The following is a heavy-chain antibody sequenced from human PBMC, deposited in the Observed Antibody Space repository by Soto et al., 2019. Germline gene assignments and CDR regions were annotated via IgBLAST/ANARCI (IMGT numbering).Heavy chain of an antibody. CDR1: GGSVSGYH. Sequence: PSETLSLTCNVSGGSVSGYHWSWIRQPPGKVLEWTGYVNNNGNTDYNPSLESRVTISVDTSRNQISLYLTSVTAADTAIYYCAAIPRYWGQGTLVTVSS. V-gene: IGHV4-59*02. J-gene: IGHJ4*02. D-gene: IGHD5-18*01. CDR2: VNNNGNT. CDR3: AAIPRY.